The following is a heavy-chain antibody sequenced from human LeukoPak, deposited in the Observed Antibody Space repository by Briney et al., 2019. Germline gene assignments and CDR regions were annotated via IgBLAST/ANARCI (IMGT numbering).Heavy chain of an antibody. Sequence: ASVRVSCKASGYTFTGYYMHWVRQAPGQGLEWMGWINPNSGGTNYAQKFQGRVTMTRDTSISTAYMELSRLRSDDTAVYYCASRGYSYGPNHFDYWGQGTLVTVSS. J-gene: IGHJ4*02. V-gene: IGHV1-2*02. CDR1: GYTFTGYY. CDR2: INPNSGGT. CDR3: ASRGYSYGPNHFDY. D-gene: IGHD5-18*01.